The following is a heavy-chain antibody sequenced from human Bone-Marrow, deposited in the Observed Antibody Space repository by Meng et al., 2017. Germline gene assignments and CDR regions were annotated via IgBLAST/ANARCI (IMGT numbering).Heavy chain of an antibody. Sequence: GGSLRLSCAVSGFTFDDSAMHWVRQAPGKGLEWVSLISWDGGSTSYADSVKGRFTISRDNSKNSLYLHMNSLRAEDTALYYCAKDSNRYGDIGHFDYWGQGTRVTVSS. V-gene: IGHV3-43D*03. D-gene: IGHD1-14*01. CDR3: AKDSNRYGDIGHFDY. CDR2: ISWDGGST. J-gene: IGHJ4*02. CDR1: GFTFDDSA.